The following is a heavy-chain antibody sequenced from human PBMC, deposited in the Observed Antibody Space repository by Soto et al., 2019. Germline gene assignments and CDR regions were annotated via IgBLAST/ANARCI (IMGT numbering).Heavy chain of an antibody. CDR2: IYSGGST. D-gene: IGHD2-2*01. V-gene: IGHV3-53*01. J-gene: IGHJ6*02. CDR1: GFTVSSNY. Sequence: GGSLRLSCAASGFTVSSNYMSWVRQAPGKGLEWVSVIYSGGSTYYADSVKGRFTISRDNSKNTLYLQMNSLRAEDTAVYYCARDPNIVLVPAALRSYYYYYGMDGWGQGTTVTFSS. CDR3: ARDPNIVLVPAALRSYYYYYGMDG.